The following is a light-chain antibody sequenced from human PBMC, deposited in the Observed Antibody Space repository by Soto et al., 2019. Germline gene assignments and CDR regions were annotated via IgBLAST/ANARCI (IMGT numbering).Light chain of an antibody. Sequence: QSVLTQPASVSGSPGQSITLSCTGTSSDVGDYPYVSWYQQHPGKVPKLIIYEVTNRPSGVTSRFSGSKSENTASLTISGLQAEDEGDYYCSSYSATNTLVFGSGTKLTVL. V-gene: IGLV2-14*01. J-gene: IGLJ1*01. CDR2: EVT. CDR1: SSDVGDYPY. CDR3: SSYSATNTLV.